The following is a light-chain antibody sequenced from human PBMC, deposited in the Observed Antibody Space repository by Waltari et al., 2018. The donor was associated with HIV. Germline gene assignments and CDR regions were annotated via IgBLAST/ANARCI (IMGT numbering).Light chain of an antibody. Sequence: SYELTQPPSVSVSPGQAAIITCYGDALPKQYAYWYQQRSGQAPVLVVYKDSERPSGIPERFSGSGSGTTVTLTISGVQPEDEADYYCQSVDNSGFHVIFGGGTKLTVL. CDR3: QSVDNSGFHVI. V-gene: IGLV3-25*03. J-gene: IGLJ2*01. CDR2: KDS. CDR1: ALPKQY.